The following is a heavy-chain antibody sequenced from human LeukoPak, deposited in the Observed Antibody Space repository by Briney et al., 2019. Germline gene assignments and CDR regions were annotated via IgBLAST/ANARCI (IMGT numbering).Heavy chain of an antibody. V-gene: IGHV3-23*01. CDR3: ASQSYGLFEY. CDR2: INGRGGST. CDR1: GFTFSNYA. D-gene: IGHD3-10*01. J-gene: IGHJ4*02. Sequence: GGSLRLSCAASGFTFSNYAMSWVRQAPGKGLEWVSSINGRGGSTYYADSVKGRFTISRDNSKNSLYLQMNSLRAEDTAVYYCASQSYGLFEYWGQGTLVTVSS.